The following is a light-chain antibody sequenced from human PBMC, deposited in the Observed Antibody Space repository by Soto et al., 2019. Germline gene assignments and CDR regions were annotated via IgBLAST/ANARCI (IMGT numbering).Light chain of an antibody. CDR1: QDISNY. CDR2: DAS. CDR3: QQFDKLPLT. J-gene: IGKJ4*01. V-gene: IGKV1-33*01. Sequence: DVQMTQSPSSLSAYVGDRVAITCQASQDISNYLNWYQQKPGKAPKILIYDASVLEAGVPPRFSGGGSGTHFTLTITNLQVEDVATYYFQQFDKLPLTFGGGTTVEIK.